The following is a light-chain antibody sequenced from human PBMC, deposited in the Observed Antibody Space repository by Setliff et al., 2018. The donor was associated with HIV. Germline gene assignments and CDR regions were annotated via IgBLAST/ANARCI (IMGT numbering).Light chain of an antibody. V-gene: IGLV1-40*01. Sequence: QSVLTQPPSVSGAPGQMVTISCTGSSSNIGAGYDVHWYQHLPGTDPKLLIYGKNNRPSGVPDRFSGSKSGTSASLAITGLQPEDEADYYCQSYDTSLTVGVFGGGTKVTVL. CDR1: SSNIGAGYD. CDR2: GKN. J-gene: IGLJ3*02. CDR3: QSYDTSLTVGV.